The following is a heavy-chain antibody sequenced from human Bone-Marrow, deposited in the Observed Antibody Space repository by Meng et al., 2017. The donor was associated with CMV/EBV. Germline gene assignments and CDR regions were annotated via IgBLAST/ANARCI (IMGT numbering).Heavy chain of an antibody. J-gene: IGHJ4*02. CDR2: IYHSGST. CDR3: ARERVYCSSTSCYLSYFDY. D-gene: IGHD2-2*01. Sequence: SETLSLTCAVSGGSISSSNWWSWVRQPPGKGLEWIGEIYHSGSTNYNPSLKSRVTISVDKSKNQFSLKLSSVTAADTAVYYCARERVYCSSTSCYLSYFDYWGQGTLVTVSS. V-gene: IGHV4-4*02. CDR1: GGSISSSNW.